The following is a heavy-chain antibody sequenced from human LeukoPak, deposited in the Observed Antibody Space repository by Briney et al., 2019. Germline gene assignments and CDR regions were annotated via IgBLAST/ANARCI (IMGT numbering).Heavy chain of an antibody. J-gene: IGHJ5*02. Sequence: ASVKVSCKASGYRFTSYYMHWVRQAPGQGLEWMGIINASGVSTTYAQKFQGRVTMTRDTSTSTVYMELSSLRSEDTAVYYCARDLIAAAGTTWFDPWGQGTLVTVSS. CDR1: GYRFTSYY. V-gene: IGHV1-46*01. CDR3: ARDLIAAAGTTWFDP. CDR2: INASGVST. D-gene: IGHD6-13*01.